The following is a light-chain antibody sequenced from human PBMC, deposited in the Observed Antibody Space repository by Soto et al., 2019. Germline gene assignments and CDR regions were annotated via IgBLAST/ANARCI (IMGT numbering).Light chain of an antibody. CDR3: SSYTSSSTEV. V-gene: IGLV2-14*01. CDR1: SSDVGGYNY. CDR2: DVS. Sequence: QSGLTQPASGSGSPGHSITISCTGTSSDVGGYNYFSWYQQHPGKAPKLMIYDVSNRPSGVSNRFSGSKSGNTASLTISGLQAEDEADYYCSSYTSSSTEVFGTGTKVTVL. J-gene: IGLJ1*01.